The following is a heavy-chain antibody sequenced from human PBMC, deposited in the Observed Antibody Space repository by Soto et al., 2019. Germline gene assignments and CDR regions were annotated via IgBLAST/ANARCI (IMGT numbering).Heavy chain of an antibody. CDR2: INHSGST. CDR1: GGSFSGYY. D-gene: IGHD2-2*01. V-gene: IGHV4-34*01. Sequence: QVQLQQWGAGLLKPSETLSLTCAVYGGSFSGYYWSWIRQPPGKGLEWIGEINHSGSTNYNPSLTSRVTISVDTSKNQFSLKLSSVTAADTAVYYCARGKRRIVVVPAATFGFDYWGQGTLVTVSS. J-gene: IGHJ4*02. CDR3: ARGKRRIVVVPAATFGFDY.